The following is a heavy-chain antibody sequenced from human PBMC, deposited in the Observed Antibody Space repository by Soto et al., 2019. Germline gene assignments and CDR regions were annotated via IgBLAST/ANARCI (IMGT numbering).Heavy chain of an antibody. CDR1: GYSISGGYY. CDR2: IYHRGNT. Sequence: PSETLSLTCAVSGYSISGGYYWSWIRQPPGKGLEWIGSIYHRGNTYYNPSLKSRVTISVDTSKNQFSLKLTSVTAADTAVYYCARCLYYYDSKAVYFDYWGQGTLVTVSS. J-gene: IGHJ4*02. D-gene: IGHD3-22*01. V-gene: IGHV4-38-2*01. CDR3: ARCLYYYDSKAVYFDY.